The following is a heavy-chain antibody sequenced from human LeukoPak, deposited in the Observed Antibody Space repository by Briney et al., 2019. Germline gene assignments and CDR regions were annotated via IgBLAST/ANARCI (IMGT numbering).Heavy chain of an antibody. CDR1: GGSISSYY. Sequence: SETLSLTCTVSGGSISSYYWSWIRQPPGKGLEWIGYIYYSGSTNYNPSLKSRVTISVDTSKNQFSLKLSSVTAADTAVYYCAKDENVEHSGGWGQGTLVTVSS. J-gene: IGHJ4*02. CDR3: AKDENVEHSGG. CDR2: IYYSGST. V-gene: IGHV4-59*01. D-gene: IGHD3-10*01.